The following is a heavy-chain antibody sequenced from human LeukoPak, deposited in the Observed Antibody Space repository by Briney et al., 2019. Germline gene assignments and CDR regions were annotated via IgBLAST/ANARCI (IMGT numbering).Heavy chain of an antibody. CDR3: AGILVSGWYFYDY. J-gene: IGHJ4*02. Sequence: ASVKVSCKASGYTFTSYNMHWVRQAPGQGLEWMGVINPTSGSSNYARKFQGRVTMTRDTSTSTVYMELSSLRSEDTAVYYCAGILVSGWYFYDYWGQGTLVTVSS. V-gene: IGHV1-46*01. CDR1: GYTFTSYN. D-gene: IGHD6-19*01. CDR2: INPTSGSS.